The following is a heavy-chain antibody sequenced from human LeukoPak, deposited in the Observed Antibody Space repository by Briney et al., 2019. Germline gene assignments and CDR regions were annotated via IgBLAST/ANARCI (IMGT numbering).Heavy chain of an antibody. J-gene: IGHJ6*03. Sequence: SETLSLTCTVSDGSISPYPWSWIRQPPGKGLEWIGYIYASGNSNYNPSLKSRVTIPLATSNNQFSLKLSSLTAADTAVYYCARHPTNLYGSGAYTSSYFYIDGWGKGTTVTVSS. D-gene: IGHD3-10*01. V-gene: IGHV4-4*09. CDR3: ARHPTNLYGSGAYTSSYFYIDG. CDR2: IYASGNS. CDR1: DGSISPYP.